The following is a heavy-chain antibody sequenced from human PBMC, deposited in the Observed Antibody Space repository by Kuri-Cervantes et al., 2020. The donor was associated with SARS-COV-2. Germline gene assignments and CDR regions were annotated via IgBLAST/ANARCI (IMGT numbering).Heavy chain of an antibody. Sequence: GESLKISCAASGFILGRYAMHWVRQAPGKGLEWVAVIWSDGTNKYYADSAKGRFTISRDNSKNTLYLQMNSLRAEDTAVYFCARALYGGRLDYFPTSGYYYEGMDVWGQGTMVTVSS. CDR3: ARALYGGRLDYFPTSGYYYEGMDV. CDR1: GFILGRYA. V-gene: IGHV3-33*08. CDR2: IWSDGTNK. J-gene: IGHJ6*02. D-gene: IGHD3-9*01.